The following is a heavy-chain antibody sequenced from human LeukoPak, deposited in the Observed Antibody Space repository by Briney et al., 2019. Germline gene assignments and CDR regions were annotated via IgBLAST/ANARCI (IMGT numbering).Heavy chain of an antibody. J-gene: IGHJ4*02. CDR1: GFTFSSYS. Sequence: PGGSLRLSCAASGFTFSSYSMNCVRQAPGKGLEWVSSISSDSAWIYYADSVKGRFTISRDNPKNSLYLQMNYLRAEDTAVYYRARCSYGAYDSWGQGNLVTVSS. CDR2: ISSDSAWI. V-gene: IGHV3-21*04. D-gene: IGHD4/OR15-4a*01. CDR3: ARCSYGAYDS.